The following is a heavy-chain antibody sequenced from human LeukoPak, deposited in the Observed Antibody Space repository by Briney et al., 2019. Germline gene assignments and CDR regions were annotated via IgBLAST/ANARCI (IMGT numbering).Heavy chain of an antibody. CDR3: ARDRVYSSGWYAEGAFDI. CDR1: GYTFTGYY. Sequence: GASVKVSCKASGYTFTGYYMHLVRQAPGQGLEWMGWINPNSGGTNYAQKFQGRVTMTRDTSISTAYMELSRLRSDDTAVYYCARDRVYSSGWYAEGAFDIWGQGTMVTVSS. J-gene: IGHJ3*02. CDR2: INPNSGGT. V-gene: IGHV1-2*02. D-gene: IGHD6-19*01.